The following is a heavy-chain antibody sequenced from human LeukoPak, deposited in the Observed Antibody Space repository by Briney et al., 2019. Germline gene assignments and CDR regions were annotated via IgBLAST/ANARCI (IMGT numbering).Heavy chain of an antibody. J-gene: IGHJ3*02. Sequence: GGSLRLSCAASGFTFSSYWMHWVRQAPGKGLVWVSRINSDGSSTSYADSAKGRFTISRDNAKNTLYLQMNSLRAEDTAVYYCVRDATTRSAFDIWGQGTMVTVSS. CDR3: VRDATTRSAFDI. D-gene: IGHD5-12*01. V-gene: IGHV3-74*01. CDR2: INSDGSST. CDR1: GFTFSSYW.